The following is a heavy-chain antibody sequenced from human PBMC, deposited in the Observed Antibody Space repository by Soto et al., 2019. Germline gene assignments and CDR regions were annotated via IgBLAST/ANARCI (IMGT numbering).Heavy chain of an antibody. CDR3: ARGPPLLW. V-gene: IGHV4-34*01. CDR1: GGSFSGYY. J-gene: IGHJ4*02. D-gene: IGHD2-21*01. CDR2: IKHSGST. Sequence: SETLSLTCAVYGGSFSGYYWSWIHQPPGKGLEWIGEIKHSGSTNYNPSLKSRVTISVDRSKNQFSLKLSSVTAADTAVYYCARGPPLLWWSQGTLVTVSS.